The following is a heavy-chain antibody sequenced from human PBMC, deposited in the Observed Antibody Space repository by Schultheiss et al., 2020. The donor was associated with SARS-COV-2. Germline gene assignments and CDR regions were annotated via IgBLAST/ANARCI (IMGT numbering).Heavy chain of an antibody. J-gene: IGHJ6*03. CDR2: IYYSGST. Sequence: SETLSLTCTVSGGSISSGGYYWTWIRQHPRKGLEWIGYIYYSGSTNYNPSLKSRVTISVDTSKNQFSLKLSSVTAADTAVYYCARGAIVVVPAAILPKKKNYYYYYMDVWGKGTTVTVSS. CDR1: GGSISSGGYY. CDR3: ARGAIVVVPAAILPKKKNYYYYYMDV. D-gene: IGHD2-2*02. V-gene: IGHV4-61*08.